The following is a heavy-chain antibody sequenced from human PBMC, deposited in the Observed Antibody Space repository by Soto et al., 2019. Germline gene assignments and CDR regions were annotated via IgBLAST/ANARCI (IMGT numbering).Heavy chain of an antibody. CDR3: ARGGEMSLY. Sequence: SETLSLTCAVYGGSFSGYYWGWIRQPPGKGLEWIGEINHSGSTNYNPSLKSRVTISVDTSKNQFSLKLSSVTAADTAVYYCARGGEMSLYWGQGTLVTVSS. V-gene: IGHV4-34*01. CDR2: INHSGST. CDR1: GGSFSGYY. D-gene: IGHD3-10*01. J-gene: IGHJ4*02.